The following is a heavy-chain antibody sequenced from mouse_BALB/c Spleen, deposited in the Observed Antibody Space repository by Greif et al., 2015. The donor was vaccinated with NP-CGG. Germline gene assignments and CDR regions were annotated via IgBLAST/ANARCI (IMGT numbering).Heavy chain of an antibody. CDR3: ARDDGYWYFDV. Sequence: DVMLVESGGGLLQPGGSLRLSCATSGFTFSDFYVEWVRQPPGKRLEWIAASRNKANDYTTEYSASVKGRFIVSRDTSQSILYLQMNALRAEDTAIYYCARDDGYWYFDVWGAGTTVTVSS. CDR1: GFTFSDFY. V-gene: IGHV7-1*02. D-gene: IGHD1-1*02. J-gene: IGHJ1*01. CDR2: SRNKANDYTT.